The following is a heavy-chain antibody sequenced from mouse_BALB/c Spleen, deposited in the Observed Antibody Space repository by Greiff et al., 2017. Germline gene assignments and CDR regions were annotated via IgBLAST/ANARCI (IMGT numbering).Heavy chain of an antibody. CDR3: ARSRYDGVLFDY. CDR2: ILPGSGST. J-gene: IGHJ2*01. Sequence: QVQLQQSGAELMQPGASVKISCTATGYTFRSYWLEWVKQRPGHGLEWIGEILPGSGSTNYNEKFKGKATFTADTSSNTAYMQLSSLTSEDSAVYYCARSRYDGVLFDYWGQGTTLTVSS. D-gene: IGHD2-14*01. CDR1: GYTFRSYW. V-gene: IGHV1-9*01.